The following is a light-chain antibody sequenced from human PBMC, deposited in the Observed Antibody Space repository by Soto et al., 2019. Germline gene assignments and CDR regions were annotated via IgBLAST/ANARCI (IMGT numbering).Light chain of an antibody. CDR3: HQDNSFPFD. V-gene: IGKV1-12*01. J-gene: IGKJ4*01. CDR2: TAS. Sequence: DIQMPQSPSSVSASVGDRVTITCRASQGISSRLAWYQQKPGQAPKLLVSTASSLESGVPSRFSGSGFEAYFTLTISTLQPDDFAAYYCHQDNSFPFDFGGGTKVEIK. CDR1: QGISSR.